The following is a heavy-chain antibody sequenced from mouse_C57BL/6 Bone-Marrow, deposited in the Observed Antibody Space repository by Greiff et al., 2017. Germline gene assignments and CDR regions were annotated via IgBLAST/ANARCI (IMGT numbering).Heavy chain of an antibody. CDR2: INPSNGGT. V-gene: IGHV1-53*01. CDR1: GYTFTSYW. CDR3: ARCNYDFDD. Sequence: QVQLKQPGTELVKPGASVKLSCKASGYTFTSYWMHWVKPRPGQGLEWIGNINPSNGGTNYNEKFKSKATLTVDKSSSTANMQLSILTADDAAVYYCARCNYDFDDWGQGTTLTVSS. J-gene: IGHJ2*01. D-gene: IGHD2-1*01.